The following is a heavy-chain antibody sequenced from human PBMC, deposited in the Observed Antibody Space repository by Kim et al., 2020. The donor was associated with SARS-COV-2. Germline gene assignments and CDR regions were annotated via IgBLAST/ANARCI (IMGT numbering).Heavy chain of an antibody. Sequence: GGSLRLSCAASGFTFSSYGMHWVRQAPGKGLEWVAVIWYDGSNKYYADSVKGRFTISRDNSKNTLYLQMNSLRAEDTAVYYCAKDDLDIVVVPAAQYYYYYGMDVWGQGTTVTVSS. CDR2: IWYDGSNK. D-gene: IGHD2-2*03. V-gene: IGHV3-33*06. CDR3: AKDDLDIVVVPAAQYYYYYGMDV. J-gene: IGHJ6*02. CDR1: GFTFSSYG.